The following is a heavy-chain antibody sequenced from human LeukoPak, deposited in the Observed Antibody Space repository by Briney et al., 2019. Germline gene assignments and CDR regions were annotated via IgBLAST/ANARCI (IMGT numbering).Heavy chain of an antibody. Sequence: SETLSLTCTVSGGSISSYYWSWIRQPPGKGLEWIGYIYYSGSTNYNPSLKSRVTISVDTSKNQFSLKLSSVTAADTAVYYCARHQGITMVRGDWFDPWGQGTLVTVSS. D-gene: IGHD3-10*01. CDR2: IYYSGST. CDR1: GGSISSYY. V-gene: IGHV4-59*08. J-gene: IGHJ5*02. CDR3: ARHQGITMVRGDWFDP.